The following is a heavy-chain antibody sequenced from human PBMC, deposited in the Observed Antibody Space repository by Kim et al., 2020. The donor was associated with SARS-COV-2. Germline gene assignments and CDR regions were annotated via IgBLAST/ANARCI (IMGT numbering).Heavy chain of an antibody. Sequence: PSLTSRVTISVDTSKNQFSLKLSSVPAADTAVYYCARESSPIAARPGFDYWGQGTLVTVSS. CDR3: ARESSPIAARPGFDY. J-gene: IGHJ4*02. D-gene: IGHD6-6*01. V-gene: IGHV4-39*07.